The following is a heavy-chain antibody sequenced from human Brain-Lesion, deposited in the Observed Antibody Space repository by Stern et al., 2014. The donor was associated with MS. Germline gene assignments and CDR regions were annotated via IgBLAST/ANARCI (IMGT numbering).Heavy chain of an antibody. V-gene: IGHV3-9*01. Sequence: VQLVESGGDLVQPGRSLRLSCAAFGFTFDDYAMHWVRKAPGKGLEWVAGFSWNSGTIGYADSVKGRFTTSRDNAYSSLYLQMNSLRPEDTALYYCARDITGSSAYFAYWGQGTLVTVSS. CDR3: ARDITGSSAYFAY. CDR2: FSWNSGTI. D-gene: IGHD1-14*01. CDR1: GFTFDDYA. J-gene: IGHJ4*02.